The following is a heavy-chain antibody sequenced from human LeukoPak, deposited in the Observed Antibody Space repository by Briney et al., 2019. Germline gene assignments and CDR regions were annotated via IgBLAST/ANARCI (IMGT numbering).Heavy chain of an antibody. CDR2: ISSSGRTM. D-gene: IGHD1-26*01. Sequence: GGSLRLSCAASAFTFSSYSMNWVRQAPGKGLEWVSYISSSGRTMYYADSVKGRFTVSRDNAKNSLYLQMNSLRAEDTAIYYCARDNYSGSRYFDHWGQGTLVTVSP. CDR1: AFTFSSYS. V-gene: IGHV3-48*04. J-gene: IGHJ4*02. CDR3: ARDNYSGSRYFDH.